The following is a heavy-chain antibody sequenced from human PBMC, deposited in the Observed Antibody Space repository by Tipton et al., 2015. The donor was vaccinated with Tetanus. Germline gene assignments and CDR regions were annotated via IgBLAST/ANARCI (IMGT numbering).Heavy chain of an antibody. D-gene: IGHD3-10*01. CDR3: ARDPPPVRGVYYGMDV. CDR2: INTNTGNP. J-gene: IGHJ6*02. CDR1: GYTFTSYA. Sequence: QSGAEVKKPGASVKVSCKASGYTFTSYAMNWVRQAPGQGLEWMGWINTNTGNPTYAQGFTGRSVFSLDTSVSTAYLQISSLKAEDTAVYYCARDPPPVRGVYYGMDVWGQGTTVTVSS. V-gene: IGHV7-4-1*02.